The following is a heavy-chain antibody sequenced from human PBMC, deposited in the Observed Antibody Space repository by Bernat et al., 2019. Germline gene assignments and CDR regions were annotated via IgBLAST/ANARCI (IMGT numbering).Heavy chain of an antibody. D-gene: IGHD5-12*01. CDR1: GFTFSSYG. V-gene: IGHV3-7*03. J-gene: IGHJ4*02. Sequence: VQLVESGGGVVQPGRSLRLSCAASGFTFSSYGMHWVRQAPGKGLEWVANIKQDGSEKYYVDSVKGRFTISRDNAKNSLYLQMNSLRAEDRAVYYCARDRGVATISVYFDYWGQGTLVTVSS. CDR3: ARDRGVATISVYFDY. CDR2: IKQDGSEK.